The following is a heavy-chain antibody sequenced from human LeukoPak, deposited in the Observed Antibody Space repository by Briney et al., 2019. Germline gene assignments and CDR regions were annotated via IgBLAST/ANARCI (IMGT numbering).Heavy chain of an antibody. V-gene: IGHV4-4*07. Sequence: SETLSPTCTVSGGSISSYYWSWIRQPAGKGLEWIGRIYTSGSTNYDPSLKSRVTMSVDTSKNQFSLKLSSVTAADTAVYYCARDRLPIEALIVGATSGLNYYYMDVWGKGTTVTVSS. CDR1: GGSISSYY. CDR2: IYTSGST. CDR3: ARDRLPIEALIVGATSGLNYYYMDV. D-gene: IGHD1-26*01. J-gene: IGHJ6*03.